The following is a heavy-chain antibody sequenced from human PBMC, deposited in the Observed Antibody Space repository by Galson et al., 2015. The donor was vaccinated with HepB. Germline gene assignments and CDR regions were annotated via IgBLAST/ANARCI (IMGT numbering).Heavy chain of an antibody. D-gene: IGHD6-19*01. CDR2: VSHHGRDT. J-gene: IGHJ4*02. CDR1: GFTFGSYT. Sequence: SLRLSCAASGFTFGSYTMSWIRQTPGRRLEWVASVSHHGRDTYYADSVQGRFTVSRDNSNNTLFLEMNSLRVGDTARYFCAKSPTSGWYQYDCWGQGILVTVSA. V-gene: IGHV3-23*01. CDR3: AKSPTSGWYQYDC.